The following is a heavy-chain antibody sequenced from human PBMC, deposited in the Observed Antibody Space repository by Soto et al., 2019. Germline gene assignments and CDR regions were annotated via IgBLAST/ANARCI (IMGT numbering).Heavy chain of an antibody. CDR1: GFTFSDYY. CDR3: ACTYYDFWKKGPHFDY. V-gene: IGHV3-11*01. Sequence: GGSLRLSCAASGFTFSDYYMSWIRQAPGKGLEWVSYISSSGSTIYYADSVKGRFTISRDNAKNSLYLQMNSLRAKDTAVYYCACTYYDFWKKGPHFDYWGQGTLVTVSS. J-gene: IGHJ4*02. D-gene: IGHD3-3*01. CDR2: ISSSGSTI.